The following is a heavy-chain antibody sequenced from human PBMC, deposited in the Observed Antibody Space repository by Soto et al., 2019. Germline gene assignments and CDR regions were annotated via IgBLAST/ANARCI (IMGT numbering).Heavy chain of an antibody. CDR2: MNPTSGDT. CDR1: GYTFTSYE. Sequence: QVQLVQSGAEVKKPGASVKVSCKASGYTFTSYEINWVRQATGQGLEWMGWMNPTSGDTGYAQKFQGRVTMTRNTSIGTAYMELTILRSEDTPVYFCARGELRWFGELLRWGQGTLVTVAS. J-gene: IGHJ4*02. CDR3: ARGELRWFGELLR. V-gene: IGHV1-8*01. D-gene: IGHD3-10*01.